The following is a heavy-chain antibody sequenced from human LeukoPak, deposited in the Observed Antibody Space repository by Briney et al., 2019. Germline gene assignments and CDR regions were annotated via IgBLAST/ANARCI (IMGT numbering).Heavy chain of an antibody. CDR2: IYYSGST. Sequence: SETLSLTCTVSGGSISSYYWSWIRQPPGKGLEWIGYIYYSGSTNYNPSLKSRVTISVDTSKSQFSLKLSSVTAADTAVYYCARMYYYDSSGYGGFDYWGQGTLVTVSS. CDR1: GGSISSYY. CDR3: ARMYYYDSSGYGGFDY. D-gene: IGHD3-22*01. J-gene: IGHJ4*02. V-gene: IGHV4-59*08.